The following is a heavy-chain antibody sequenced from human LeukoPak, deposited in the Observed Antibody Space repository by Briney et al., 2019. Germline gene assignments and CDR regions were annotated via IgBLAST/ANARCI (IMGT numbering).Heavy chain of an antibody. D-gene: IGHD2-15*01. Sequence: GGSLRLSCAASGFTFSSYSMNWVRQAPGKGLEWVSSISSSSSYIYYADSVKGRFTISRDNAKNSLYLQMNSLRAADTAVYYCARGCVVVAATQYDWFDPWGQGTLVTVSS. J-gene: IGHJ5*02. CDR3: ARGCVVVAATQYDWFDP. V-gene: IGHV3-21*01. CDR1: GFTFSSYS. CDR2: ISSSSSYI.